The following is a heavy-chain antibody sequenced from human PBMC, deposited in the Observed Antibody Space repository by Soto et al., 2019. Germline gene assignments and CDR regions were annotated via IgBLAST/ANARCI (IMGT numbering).Heavy chain of an antibody. Sequence: PGGSLRLSCAASGFSVSSNYMSWVRQAPGKGLEWVSVIYSGGSTYYADSAKGRFTISRDNSKNTLYLQMNSLRAEDTAVYYCARSRTYYDFWSGYSIWGQGTLVTVSS. J-gene: IGHJ4*02. CDR2: IYSGGST. D-gene: IGHD3-3*01. CDR1: GFSVSSNY. CDR3: ARSRTYYDFWSGYSI. V-gene: IGHV3-53*01.